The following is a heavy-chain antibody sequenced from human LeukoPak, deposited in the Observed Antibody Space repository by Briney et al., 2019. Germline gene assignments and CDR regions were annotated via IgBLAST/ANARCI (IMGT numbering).Heavy chain of an antibody. CDR2: ISYDGSNK. CDR3: AKPWPEGAYGY. CDR1: GFTFSSYG. D-gene: IGHD1-26*01. Sequence: PGGSLKLPCAASGFTFSSYGMHWVRQAPGKALEWVAVISYDGSNKYYADSVKGRFTISRDNSKNTLYLQMNSLRAEDTAVYYCAKPWPEGAYGYWGQGTLVTVSS. V-gene: IGHV3-30*18. J-gene: IGHJ4*02.